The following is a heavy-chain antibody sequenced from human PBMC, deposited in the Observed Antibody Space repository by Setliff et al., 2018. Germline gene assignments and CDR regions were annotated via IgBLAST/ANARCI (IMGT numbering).Heavy chain of an antibody. V-gene: IGHV4-61*09. Sequence: SETLSLTCSVSGASITSGGFYWTWIRQPAGKGLEWIGHISPSGSTTYNPSVKSRATISVDTSKNRFSLQLSSVTAADTAVYYCANPIYSGIYSPLDYWGQGTLVTVSS. J-gene: IGHJ4*02. CDR1: GASITSGGFY. D-gene: IGHD1-26*01. CDR2: ISPSGST. CDR3: ANPIYSGIYSPLDY.